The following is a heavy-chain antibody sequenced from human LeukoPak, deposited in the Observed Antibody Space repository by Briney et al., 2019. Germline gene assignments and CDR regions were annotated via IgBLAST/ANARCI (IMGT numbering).Heavy chain of an antibody. Sequence: ASVKVSCKASGYTFTDYYMHWVRQAPGQGLEWMGWINPNSRGTDSAQKFQGRFSMTRDTSISTAYMELSRLRSDDTAVYYCARDRRGSGSYFSLWGQGTLVTVSS. CDR2: INPNSRGT. J-gene: IGHJ4*02. CDR3: ARDRRGSGSYFSL. CDR1: GYTFTDYY. D-gene: IGHD1-26*01. V-gene: IGHV1-2*02.